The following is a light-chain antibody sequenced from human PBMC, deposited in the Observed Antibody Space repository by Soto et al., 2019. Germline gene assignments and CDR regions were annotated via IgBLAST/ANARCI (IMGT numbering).Light chain of an antibody. J-gene: IGLJ1*01. CDR3: YSYAGSSV. V-gene: IGLV2-23*01. Sequence: QSALTQPASVSGSRGQSITISCAATSSDVGTYNLVSWYQHLPGKAPKLIIFEDTKRPSGVSNRFSGSTSGNTASLTISGLQAEDEAYYYFYSYAGSSVFGTGTKLTVL. CDR2: EDT. CDR1: SSDVGTYNL.